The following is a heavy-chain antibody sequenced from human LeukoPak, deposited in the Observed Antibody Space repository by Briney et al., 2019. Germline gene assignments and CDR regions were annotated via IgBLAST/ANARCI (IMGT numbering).Heavy chain of an antibody. V-gene: IGHV3-53*01. CDR2: IYSGGST. D-gene: IGHD3-9*01. CDR1: VVTASSNY. CDR3: AKIRGYFDWFNDAFDI. Sequence: GGSLRLSCAASVVTASSNYMSWVRQAPGKGLEWGSVIYSGGSTYYADSVKGRFAISRDNSKNTLYLQMHSLRAEDTAVYYCAKIRGYFDWFNDAFDIWGQGTMVTVSS. J-gene: IGHJ3*02.